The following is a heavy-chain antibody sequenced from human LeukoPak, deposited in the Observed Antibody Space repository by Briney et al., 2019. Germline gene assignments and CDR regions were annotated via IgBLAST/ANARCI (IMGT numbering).Heavy chain of an antibody. D-gene: IGHD3-22*01. CDR1: GGSISSYY. J-gene: IGHJ4*02. CDR3: ARGGRIVVAD. CDR2: IYYSGST. Sequence: SETLSLTCTVSGGSISSYYWSWIRQPPGKGLEWIGYIYYSGSTNYNPSLKSRVTISVDTSKNQFSLKLSSVTAADTAVYYCARGGRIVVADWGQGTLVTVSS. V-gene: IGHV4-59*01.